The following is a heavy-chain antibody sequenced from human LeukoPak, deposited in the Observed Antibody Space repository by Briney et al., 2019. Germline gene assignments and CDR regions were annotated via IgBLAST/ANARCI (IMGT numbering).Heavy chain of an antibody. CDR1: GFTFSSCW. V-gene: IGHV3-7*03. D-gene: IGHD1-1*01. Sequence: GSLRLSCAASGFTFSSCWMIWVRQAPGKGLEWVANIKKDGSQKYYVDSVKGRFTISRDNAKNSLYLQMNSLRAEDTAVYYCAKEPQWAGTIYWGQGTLVTVSS. CDR2: IKKDGSQK. J-gene: IGHJ4*02. CDR3: AKEPQWAGTIY.